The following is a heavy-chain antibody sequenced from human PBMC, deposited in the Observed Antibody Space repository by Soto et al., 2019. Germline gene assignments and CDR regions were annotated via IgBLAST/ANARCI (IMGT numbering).Heavy chain of an antibody. D-gene: IGHD3-10*01. CDR1: GGSFSGYY. CDR2: INHSGST. Sequence: PSETLSLTCAVYGGSFSGYYWSWIRQPPGKGLEWIGEINHSGSTNYNPSLKSRVTISVDTSKNQFSLKLSSVTAADTAVYYCARVSGRHYGSGSYYSPAGAFDIWGQGTMVTVSS. V-gene: IGHV4-34*01. CDR3: ARVSGRHYGSGSYYSPAGAFDI. J-gene: IGHJ3*02.